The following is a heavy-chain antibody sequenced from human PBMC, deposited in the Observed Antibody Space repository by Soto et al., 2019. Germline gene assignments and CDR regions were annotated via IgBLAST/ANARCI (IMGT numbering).Heavy chain of an antibody. CDR2: IRSKAYGGTT. D-gene: IGHD2-2*02. Sequence: PGGSLRLSCTASGFTFGDYAMSWFRQAPGKGLEWVGFIRSKAYGGTTEYAASVKGRFTISRDDSKSIAYLQMNSLKTEDTAVYYCTGFVIVPDAILHYYGMDVWGQRTTVTVS. J-gene: IGHJ6*02. CDR3: TGFVIVPDAILHYYGMDV. CDR1: GFTFGDYA. V-gene: IGHV3-49*03.